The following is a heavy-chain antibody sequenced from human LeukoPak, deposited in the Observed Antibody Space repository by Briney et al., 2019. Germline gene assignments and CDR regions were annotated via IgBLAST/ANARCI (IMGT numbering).Heavy chain of an antibody. CDR1: GYTFTGYY. V-gene: IGHV1-69*06. CDR3: ATTPLRRDGYNFFDY. J-gene: IGHJ4*02. CDR2: IIPIFGTA. D-gene: IGHD5-24*01. Sequence: ASVKVSCKASGYTFTGYYMHWVRQAPGQGLEWMGGIIPIFGTANYAQKFQGRVTITADKSTSTAYMELSSLRSEDTAVYYCATTPLRRDGYNFFDYWGQGTLVTVSS.